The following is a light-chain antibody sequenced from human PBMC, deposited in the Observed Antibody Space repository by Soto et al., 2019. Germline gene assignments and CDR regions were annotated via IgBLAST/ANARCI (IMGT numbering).Light chain of an antibody. CDR1: KSISSW. Sequence: EIKMIQSHSNLSAYVEDRVTITCRASKSISSWLAWYQQKPGKAPKLLIYKESSLESGVPSRFSGSGSGTEVTLTRSSLQPDDVATYYWQHYNSYGTVSQGTKVDIK. V-gene: IGKV1-5*03. J-gene: IGKJ1*01. CDR3: QHYNSYGT. CDR2: KES.